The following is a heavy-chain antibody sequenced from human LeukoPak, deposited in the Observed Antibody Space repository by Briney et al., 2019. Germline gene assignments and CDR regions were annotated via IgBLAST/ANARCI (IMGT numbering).Heavy chain of an antibody. CDR1: GYTFTSYG. J-gene: IGHJ6*03. Sequence: ASVKVTCKASGYTFTSYGISWVRQAPGQGLEWMGWISAYNGNTNYAQKLQGRVTMTTDTSTRTAYMELRSLRSDDTAVYYCARDEGSSTSWHYYYYYMDVWGKGTTVTVSS. D-gene: IGHD2-2*01. CDR2: ISAYNGNT. V-gene: IGHV1-18*01. CDR3: ARDEGSSTSWHYYYYYMDV.